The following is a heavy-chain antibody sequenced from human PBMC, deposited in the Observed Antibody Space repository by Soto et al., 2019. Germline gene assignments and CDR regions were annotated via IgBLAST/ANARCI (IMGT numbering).Heavy chain of an antibody. V-gene: IGHV3-33*01. CDR2: IWYDGSKT. CDR1: GTTFNSNG. Sequence: PGWSLRLSCSASGTTFNSNGMHWVRQAPGKGLEWVAVIWYDGSKTAYSDSVKGRFTISRDNAKNTLYLQMNSVGDEDTAIYYCARDRSAGDYFYYGMDVWGQGTTVTVSS. CDR3: ARDRSAGDYFYYGMDV. J-gene: IGHJ6*02. D-gene: IGHD1-1*01.